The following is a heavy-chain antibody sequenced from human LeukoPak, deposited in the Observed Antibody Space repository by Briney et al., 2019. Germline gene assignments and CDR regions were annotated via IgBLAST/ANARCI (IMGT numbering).Heavy chain of an antibody. CDR3: ARGGTIAAAGFYYYYYMDV. J-gene: IGHJ6*03. CDR1: GGSISSGGYY. V-gene: IGHV4-31*03. CDR2: IYYSGST. Sequence: KPSQTLSLTCTVSGGSISSGGYYWSWIRQHPGKGLEWIGHIYYSGSTYYNPSLKSRVTISVDTSKNQFSLKLSSVTAADTAVYYCARGGTIAAAGFYYYYYMDVWGKGTTVTVSS. D-gene: IGHD6-13*01.